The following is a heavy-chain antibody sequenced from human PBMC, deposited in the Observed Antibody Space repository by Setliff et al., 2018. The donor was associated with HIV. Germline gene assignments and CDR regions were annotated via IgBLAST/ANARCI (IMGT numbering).Heavy chain of an antibody. V-gene: IGHV1-3*01. D-gene: IGHD6-19*01. CDR1: GYTFSTNA. Sequence: ASVKVSCKAFGYTFSTNAIHWVRQAPGQRLEWMGYIDAGDDNTRYSEKFQGRVTITRDTSANTAYMELSSLRSEDTAVYYCARGSCSGCYLSDYWGLGTLVTVSS. CDR3: ARGSCSGCYLSDY. J-gene: IGHJ4*02. CDR2: IDAGDDNT.